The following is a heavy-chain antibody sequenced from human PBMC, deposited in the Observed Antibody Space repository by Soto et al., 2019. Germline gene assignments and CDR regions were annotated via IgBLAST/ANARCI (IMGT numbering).Heavy chain of an antibody. CDR3: TKGSSTSCFSPLDH. V-gene: IGHV3-9*01. CDR1: GFSFDDYA. J-gene: IGHJ4*02. CDR2: ISWNSGNI. D-gene: IGHD2-2*01. Sequence: EVQVVEWGGGLEQPGRSLRLSCAASGFSFDDYAMHWVRQAPGKGLEWVSCISWNSGNIVYSDSVKGRFTISRDNAKNALSLQMNSLRDEETAWYYCTKGSSTSCFSPLDHWGQGTLVTVSS.